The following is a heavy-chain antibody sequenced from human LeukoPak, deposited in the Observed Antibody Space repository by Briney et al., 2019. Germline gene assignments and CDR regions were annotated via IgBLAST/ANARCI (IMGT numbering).Heavy chain of an antibody. D-gene: IGHD6-19*01. J-gene: IGHJ3*02. V-gene: IGHV3-9*01. CDR1: GFTFDDYA. Sequence: PGGSLRLSCAASGFTFDDYAMHWVRQAPGKGLEWVSGISWNSGSIGYADSVKGRFTISRDNARNSLYLQMNSLRAEDTAVYYCARGYEAGAFDIWGQGTMVTVSS. CDR2: ISWNSGSI. CDR3: ARGYEAGAFDI.